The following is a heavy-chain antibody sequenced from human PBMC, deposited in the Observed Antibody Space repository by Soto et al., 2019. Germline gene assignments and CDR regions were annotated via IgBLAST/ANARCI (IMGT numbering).Heavy chain of an antibody. Sequence: SETLSLTCTVSGGSISSGGYYWSWIRQHPGKGLEWIGYIYYSGSTYYNPSLKSRVTISVDTSKNQFSLKLSSVTAADTAVYYCARGGRYSSSWTYYYYNGMDVWGQGTTVTVSS. CDR3: ARGGRYSSSWTYYYYNGMDV. V-gene: IGHV4-31*03. J-gene: IGHJ6*02. CDR2: IYYSGST. CDR1: GGSISSGGYY. D-gene: IGHD6-13*01.